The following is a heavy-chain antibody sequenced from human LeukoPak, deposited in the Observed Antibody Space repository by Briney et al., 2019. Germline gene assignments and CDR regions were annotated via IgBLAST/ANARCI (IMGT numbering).Heavy chain of an antibody. CDR2: FYYSGST. J-gene: IGHJ4*02. D-gene: IGHD5-12*01. CDR1: GGSISSYY. V-gene: IGHV4-59*01. Sequence: SETLSLTCTVSGGSISSYYWSWIRQPPGKGLEWIGYFYYSGSTNYNPSLKSRVTISVDTSKNQFSLKLSSVTAADTAVYYCARARGYSGYEDFDYWGQGTLVTVSS. CDR3: ARARGYSGYEDFDY.